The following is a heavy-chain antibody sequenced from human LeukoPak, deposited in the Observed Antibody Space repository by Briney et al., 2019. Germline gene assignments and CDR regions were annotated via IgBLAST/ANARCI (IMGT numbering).Heavy chain of an antibody. CDR1: GFTFTYYH. CDR3: ARGTYSSGWLEFSDFDF. J-gene: IGHJ4*02. CDR2: INRRSTTL. Sequence: PGGSLRLTCAASGFTFTYYHMHWVRQAPGKGLEWVSYINRRSTTLYYADSVKGRFTISRDNAMNSLYLEINSLRAEDTAVYYCARGTYSSGWLEFSDFDFWGQGILVTVSS. V-gene: IGHV3-48*01. D-gene: IGHD6-19*01.